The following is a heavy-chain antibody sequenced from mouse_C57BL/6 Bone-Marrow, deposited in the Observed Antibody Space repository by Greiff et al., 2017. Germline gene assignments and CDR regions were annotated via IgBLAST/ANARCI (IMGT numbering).Heavy chain of an antibody. CDR3: TRYSSTTVVAPFAY. Sequence: DVKLVESGEGLVKPGGSLKLSCAASGFTFSSYAMSWVRQTPEKRLEWVAYISSGGDYIYSADTVKGRFTISRDNARNTLYLQMSSLKSEDTAMYYCTRYSSTTVVAPFAYWGQGTLVTVSA. D-gene: IGHD1-1*01. V-gene: IGHV5-9-1*02. J-gene: IGHJ3*01. CDR2: ISSGGDYI. CDR1: GFTFSSYA.